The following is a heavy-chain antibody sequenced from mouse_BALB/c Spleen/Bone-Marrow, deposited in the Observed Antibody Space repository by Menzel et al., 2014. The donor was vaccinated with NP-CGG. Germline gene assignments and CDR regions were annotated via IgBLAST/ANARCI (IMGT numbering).Heavy chain of an antibody. CDR1: GFTFSDYY. V-gene: IGHV5-4*02. Sequence: EVQLVESGGGLAKPGGSLKLSCVASGFTFSDYYMYWVRQTPEKRLEWVATISDGGSYTYYPDSVKGRFTISRDNAKNNLYLQMSSLKSEDTAMYYCARGDDFRYAWFAYWGQGTLVTVSA. D-gene: IGHD2-14*01. J-gene: IGHJ3*01. CDR2: ISDGGSYT. CDR3: ARGDDFRYAWFAY.